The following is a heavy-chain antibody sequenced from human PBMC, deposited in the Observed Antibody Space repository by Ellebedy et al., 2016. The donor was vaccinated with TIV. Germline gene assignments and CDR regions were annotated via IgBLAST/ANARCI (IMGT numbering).Heavy chain of an antibody. J-gene: IGHJ4*02. CDR2: IYSGGST. D-gene: IGHD3-3*01. Sequence: GESLKISCAASGFTVSSNYMSWVRQAPGKGLEWVSVIYSGGSTYYADSVKGRFTISRDNSKNTLYLQMNSLRAEDTAVYYCAREGYDFWSGLLYWGQGTLVTVSS. CDR3: AREGYDFWSGLLY. CDR1: GFTVSSNY. V-gene: IGHV3-53*01.